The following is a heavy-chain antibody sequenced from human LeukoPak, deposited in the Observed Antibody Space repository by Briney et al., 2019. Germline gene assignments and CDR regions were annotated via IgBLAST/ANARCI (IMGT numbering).Heavy chain of an antibody. Sequence: SETLSLTCTVSGGSIRSSYYYWGWIRQPPGKGLEWIGSIYDSGSTYYNPSPKSRVTISVDTSKNQFSLKLNSVTAADTAVYYCARDPIFGYAVVTRFDYWGQGTLVTVSS. CDR3: ARDPIFGYAVVTRFDY. D-gene: IGHD4-23*01. CDR2: IYDSGST. J-gene: IGHJ4*02. V-gene: IGHV4-39*02. CDR1: GGSIRSSYYY.